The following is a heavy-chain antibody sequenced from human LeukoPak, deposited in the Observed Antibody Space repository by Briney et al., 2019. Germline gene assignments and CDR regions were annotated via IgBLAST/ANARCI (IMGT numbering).Heavy chain of an antibody. V-gene: IGHV4-34*01. CDR1: GGSFSGYY. CDR2: INHSGST. D-gene: IGHD6-19*01. Sequence: PSETLSLTCAVYGGSFSGYYWSWIRQPPGKGLEWIGEINHSGSTNYNPSLKSRVTISVDTSKNQFSLKLSSVTAADTAVYYCASLTGYSSGWYIFDYWGQGTLVTVSS. J-gene: IGHJ4*02. CDR3: ASLTGYSSGWYIFDY.